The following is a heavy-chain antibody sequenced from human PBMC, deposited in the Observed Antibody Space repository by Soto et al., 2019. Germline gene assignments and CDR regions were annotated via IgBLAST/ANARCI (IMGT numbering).Heavy chain of an antibody. Sequence: QLQLQESGPGLVKPSETLSLTCTVSGGSISSSSYYWGWIRQPPGKGLEWIGSIYYSGSTYYNPSLKSRVTISVDTSKNQFSLKLSSVTATDTAVYYCGSSWYQYYFDYWGQGTLVTVSS. V-gene: IGHV4-39*01. D-gene: IGHD6-13*01. CDR1: GGSISSSSYY. CDR3: GSSWYQYYFDY. J-gene: IGHJ4*02. CDR2: IYYSGST.